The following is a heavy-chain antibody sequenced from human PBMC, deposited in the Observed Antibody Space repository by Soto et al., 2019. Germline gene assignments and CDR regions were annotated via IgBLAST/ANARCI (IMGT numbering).Heavy chain of an antibody. CDR2: IYYSGET. D-gene: IGHD3-10*01. CDR3: ARDQGGEFLKGSGMDV. Sequence: QVQLQESGPGLVKPSETLSLTCTVSGDSISRYYWSWIRLSPGKGLEWTGYIYYSGETNYNPSVKSRVTISVDRTKNQFSLKLSSVTAADTAVYYCARDQGGEFLKGSGMDVWGQGTTVTVSS. CDR1: GDSISRYY. J-gene: IGHJ6*02. V-gene: IGHV4-59*01.